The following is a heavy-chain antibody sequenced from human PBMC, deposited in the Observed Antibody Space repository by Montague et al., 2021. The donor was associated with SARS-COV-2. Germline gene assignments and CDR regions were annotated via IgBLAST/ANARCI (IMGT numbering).Heavy chain of an antibody. CDR3: AGGGGYSYAALEY. CDR2: IT. V-gene: IGHV4-34*01. D-gene: IGHD5-18*01. J-gene: IGHJ4*01. Sequence: ITNYNPSLESRVTISVDTSKKQFSLRLNSVTAADTAVYYCAGGGGYSYAALEYWCNGTLVTVSS.